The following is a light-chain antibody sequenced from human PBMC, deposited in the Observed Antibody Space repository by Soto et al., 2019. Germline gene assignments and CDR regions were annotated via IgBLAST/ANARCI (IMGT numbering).Light chain of an antibody. J-gene: IGKJ1*01. V-gene: IGKV3-15*01. CDR2: GAS. Sequence: EIVLTQSPATLSLSPGETATLSCRASQSVSSKLAWYQQKPGQATRLLIYGASTRATDIPVRFSGSGSGTEFTLTISSLQSEDFAVYYCQKYNDWPRTFGQGTKG. CDR3: QKYNDWPRT. CDR1: QSVSSK.